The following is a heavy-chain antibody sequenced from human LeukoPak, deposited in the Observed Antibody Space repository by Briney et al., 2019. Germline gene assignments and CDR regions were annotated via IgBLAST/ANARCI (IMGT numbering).Heavy chain of an antibody. CDR2: IYYSGST. D-gene: IGHD3-22*01. Sequence: SATLSLTCTVSGGSISSSSYYWGWIRQPPGKGLEWIGSIYYSGSTYYNPSLKSRVTISVDTSKNQFSLKLSSVTAADTAVYYCARVDSSGYYYGDYWGQGTLVTVSS. J-gene: IGHJ4*02. CDR3: ARVDSSGYYYGDY. CDR1: GGSISSSSYY. V-gene: IGHV4-39*07.